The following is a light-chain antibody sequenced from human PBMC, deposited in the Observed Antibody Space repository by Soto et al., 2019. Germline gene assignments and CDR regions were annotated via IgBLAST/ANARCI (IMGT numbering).Light chain of an antibody. J-gene: IGLJ1*01. Sequence: QSALTQPRSVSGSPGQSVTISCTGTSSNVGGYNYVSWYQQHPGKAPKLMIYDVSNRPSGVPDRFSGSKSGNTASLTISGLQPEDEADYYCCSYAGTYIHYVFGSGTKLIVL. CDR3: CSYAGTYIHYV. CDR2: DVS. V-gene: IGLV2-11*01. CDR1: SSNVGGYNY.